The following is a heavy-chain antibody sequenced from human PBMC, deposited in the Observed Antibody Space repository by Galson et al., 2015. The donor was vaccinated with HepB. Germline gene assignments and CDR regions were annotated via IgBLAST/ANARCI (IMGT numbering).Heavy chain of an antibody. D-gene: IGHD5-12*01. J-gene: IGHJ4*02. CDR2: ISDSGGST. CDR3: AKVKYSGYSFDY. CDR1: GFTFSSYA. V-gene: IGHV3-23*01. Sequence: SLRLSCAASGFTFSSYAMSWVRQAPGKGLEWVSAISDSGGSTYYADSVKGRFTISRDNSKNTLYLQMNSLRAEDTAVYYCAKVKYSGYSFDYWGQGTLVTVSS.